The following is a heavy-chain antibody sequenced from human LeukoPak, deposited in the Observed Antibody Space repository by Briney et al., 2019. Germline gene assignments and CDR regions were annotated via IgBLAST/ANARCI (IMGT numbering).Heavy chain of an antibody. Sequence: ASVKVSCKASGYTFTNYGINWVRQAPGRGLEWMGWINTNTGNPTYAQGFTGRFVFSLDTSVSTAYLQISSLKAEDTAVYYCARDPIGADGYKVIGAFDIWGQGTMVTVSS. V-gene: IGHV7-4-1*02. D-gene: IGHD5-24*01. J-gene: IGHJ3*02. CDR3: ARDPIGADGYKVIGAFDI. CDR2: INTNTGNP. CDR1: GYTFTNYG.